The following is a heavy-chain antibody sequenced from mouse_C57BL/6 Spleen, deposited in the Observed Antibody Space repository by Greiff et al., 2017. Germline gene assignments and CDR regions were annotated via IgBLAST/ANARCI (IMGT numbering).Heavy chain of an antibody. D-gene: IGHD2-3*01. Sequence: QVQLQQPGTELVKPGASVKLSCKASGYTFTSYWMHWVKQRPGQGLEWIGNINPSNGGTNYNEKFKSKATLTVDKSSSTAYMQLSSRTSEDSAVYYSARDDGYYWYFDVWGTGTTVTVSS. CDR2: INPSNGGT. V-gene: IGHV1-53*01. CDR1: GYTFTSYW. J-gene: IGHJ1*03. CDR3: ARDDGYYWYFDV.